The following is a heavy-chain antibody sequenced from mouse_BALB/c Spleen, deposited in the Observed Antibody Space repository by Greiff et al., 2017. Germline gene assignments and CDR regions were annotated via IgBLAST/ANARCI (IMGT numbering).Heavy chain of an antibody. V-gene: IGHV6-6*02. CDR2: IRLKSNNYAT. Sequence: EVKVEESGGGLVQPGGSMKLSCVASGFTFSNYWMNWVRQSPEKGLEWVAEIRLKSNNYATHYAESVKGRFTISRDDSKSSVYLQMNNLRAEDTGIYYCTRYDYDGWFAYWGQGTLVTVSA. J-gene: IGHJ3*01. CDR1: GFTFSNYW. CDR3: TRYDYDGWFAY. D-gene: IGHD2-4*01.